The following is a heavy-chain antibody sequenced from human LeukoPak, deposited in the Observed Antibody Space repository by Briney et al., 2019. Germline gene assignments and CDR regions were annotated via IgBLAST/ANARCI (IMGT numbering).Heavy chain of an antibody. J-gene: IGHJ5*02. Sequence: GASVKVSCKASGGTFSSYAISWVRQAPGRGLEWMGGIIPIFGTANYAQKFQGRVTITADESTSTAYMELSSLRSEDTAVYYCARDLPRKESDYYDSSGRKNWFDPWGQGTLVTVSS. CDR2: IIPIFGTA. CDR1: GGTFSSYA. V-gene: IGHV1-69*13. D-gene: IGHD3-22*01. CDR3: ARDLPRKESDYYDSSGRKNWFDP.